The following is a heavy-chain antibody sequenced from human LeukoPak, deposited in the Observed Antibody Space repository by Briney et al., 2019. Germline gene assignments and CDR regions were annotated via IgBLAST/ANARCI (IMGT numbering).Heavy chain of an antibody. CDR1: GYSFTSYW. CDR3: ARRNDSSGLDY. J-gene: IGHJ4*02. D-gene: IGHD3-22*01. Sequence: GESLKVSCKGSGYSFTSYWIGWVRQMPGKGLEWMAIIYPGDSDTRYSPSFQGQVTISADKSISTAYLQWSSLKASDTAMYYCARRNDSSGLDYWGQGTLVTVSS. V-gene: IGHV5-51*01. CDR2: IYPGDSDT.